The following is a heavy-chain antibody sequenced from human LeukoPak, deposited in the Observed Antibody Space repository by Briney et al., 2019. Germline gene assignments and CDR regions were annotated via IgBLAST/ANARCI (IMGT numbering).Heavy chain of an antibody. V-gene: IGHV1-58*01. J-gene: IGHJ6*02. CDR2: IVVGSGNT. CDR3: AAARDPIYYYGMDV. Sequence: GASVKASCKASGFTFTSSAVQWVRQARGQRLEWIGWIVVGSGNTNYAQKFQERVTITRDMSTSTAYMELSSLRSEDTAVYYCAAARDPIYYYGMDVWGQGTTVTVSS. CDR1: GFTFTSSA.